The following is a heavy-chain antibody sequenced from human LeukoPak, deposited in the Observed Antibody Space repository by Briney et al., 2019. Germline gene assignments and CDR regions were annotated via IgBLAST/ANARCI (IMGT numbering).Heavy chain of an antibody. CDR3: AKDYTAMVRGPDY. V-gene: IGHV3-9*01. CDR1: GFTFDDYA. D-gene: IGHD5-18*01. CDR2: ISWNSGSI. Sequence: PGGSLRLSWPASGFTFDDYAVHLVRQAAGKAMEWVSGISWNSGSIGYADSVTGRFTISRDNAKNSLYLQMNSLRAEDTALYYCAKDYTAMVRGPDYWGQGTLVTVSS. J-gene: IGHJ4*02.